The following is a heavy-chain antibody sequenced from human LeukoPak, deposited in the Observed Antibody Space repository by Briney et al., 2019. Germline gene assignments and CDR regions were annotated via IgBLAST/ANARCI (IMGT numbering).Heavy chain of an antibody. CDR1: GYTFTGHY. CDR2: INANNGGT. Sequence: ASVKVSCKASGYTFTGHYIHWVRQAPGQGREWMGWINANNGGTSYAQKFQGRVSLTRDTSISTAYMEVSRLRADDTALYYCARDRVPFYSSTFKDYYLQYGLDVWGQGTAVTVSS. V-gene: IGHV1-2*02. D-gene: IGHD2/OR15-2a*01. CDR3: ARDRVPFYSSTFKDYYLQYGLDV. J-gene: IGHJ6*02.